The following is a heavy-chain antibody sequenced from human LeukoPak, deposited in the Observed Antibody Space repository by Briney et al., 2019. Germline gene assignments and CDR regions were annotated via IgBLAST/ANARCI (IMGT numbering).Heavy chain of an antibody. J-gene: IGHJ4*02. CDR2: ISYDGSNK. Sequence: GGSLRLSCTASGFTFGDYAMNWFRKAPGKGLEWVAVISYDGSNKYYADSVKGRFTISRDNSKNTLYLQMNSLRAEDTAVYYCARERWELTDYWGQGTLVTVSS. CDR3: ARERWELTDY. D-gene: IGHD1-26*01. V-gene: IGHV3-30*04. CDR1: GFTFGDYA.